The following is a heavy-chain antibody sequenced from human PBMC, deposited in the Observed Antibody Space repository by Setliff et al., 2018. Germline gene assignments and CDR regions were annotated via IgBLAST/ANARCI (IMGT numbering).Heavy chain of an antibody. CDR2: IKQDGSAK. Sequence: GGSLRLSCAASGFTFSNYWMNWVRQAPGKGLEWVANIKQDGSAKYYVDSVKGRFTIYRDNSKSSLYLEMNSLRVEDTAVYYCARDQAFLGSTQYNWFDPWGQGTLVTVSS. D-gene: IGHD3-3*02. CDR3: ARDQAFLGSTQYNWFDP. J-gene: IGHJ5*02. V-gene: IGHV3-7*01. CDR1: GFTFSNYW.